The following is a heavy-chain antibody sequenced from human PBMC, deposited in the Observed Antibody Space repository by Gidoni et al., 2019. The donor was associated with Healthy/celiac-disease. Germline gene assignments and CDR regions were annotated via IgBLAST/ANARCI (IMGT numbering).Heavy chain of an antibody. CDR2: IYYSGST. D-gene: IGHD5-18*01. J-gene: IGHJ4*02. CDR3: AGGDTAMVFDY. V-gene: IGHV4-59*08. Sequence: QVQLQESGPGLVKPSETLSLTCTVSGGSISSYYWRWIRRPPGKGLEWIGYIYYSGSTNYNPALKSRVTISVDTSKNQFSLKLSAVTAADTAVYYCAGGDTAMVFDYWGQGTLVTVSS. CDR1: GGSISSYY.